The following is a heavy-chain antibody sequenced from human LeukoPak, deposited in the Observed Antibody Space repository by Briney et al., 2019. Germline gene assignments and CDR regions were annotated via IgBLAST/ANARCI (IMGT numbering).Heavy chain of an antibody. CDR1: GFTFSIYD. J-gene: IGHJ4*02. CDR2: IDSSSGTI. Sequence: PGGSLRLSCAASGFTFSIYDMNWVRQAPGKGLEWISHIDSSSGTIYYADPVKGRFTISRDNAKNSLYLQMNSLRAEDTAVYYCATDRTGPEDFDYWGQGTLVTVSS. V-gene: IGHV3-48*01. CDR3: ATDRTGPEDFDY. D-gene: IGHD3/OR15-3a*01.